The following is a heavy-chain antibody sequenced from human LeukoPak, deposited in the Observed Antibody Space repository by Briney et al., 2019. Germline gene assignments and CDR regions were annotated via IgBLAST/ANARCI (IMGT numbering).Heavy chain of an antibody. Sequence: SETLSLTCTVSGGSISSGDYYWSWIRQPPGKGLEWIGYIYYSGSTYYNPSLKSRVTISVDTSKNQFSLKLSSVTAADTAVYYCARLRPYDFWSGYLDTTNWFDPWGQGTLVTVSS. CDR2: IYYSGST. J-gene: IGHJ5*02. CDR3: ARLRPYDFWSGYLDTTNWFDP. CDR1: GGSISSGDYY. D-gene: IGHD3-3*01. V-gene: IGHV4-30-4*01.